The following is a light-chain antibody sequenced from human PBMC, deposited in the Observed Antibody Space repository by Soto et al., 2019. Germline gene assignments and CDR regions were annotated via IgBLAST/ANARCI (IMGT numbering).Light chain of an antibody. V-gene: IGKV3-20*01. CDR3: QQYNNWPRT. Sequence: EIVLTQSPGTLSLSPGERATLSCRASQTISSNYLAWHQQKPGQAPRLLMYGASSRATGIPDRFSGSGSGTDFTLTISSLQSEDFAVYYCQQYNNWPRTFGQGTKVDIK. CDR2: GAS. J-gene: IGKJ1*01. CDR1: QTISSNY.